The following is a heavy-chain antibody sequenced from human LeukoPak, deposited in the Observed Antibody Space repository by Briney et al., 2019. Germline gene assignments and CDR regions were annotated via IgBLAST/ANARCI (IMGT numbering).Heavy chain of an antibody. CDR2: IKEDGSEM. V-gene: IGHV3-7*01. D-gene: IGHD6-6*01. CDR1: GFTFSSYW. Sequence: GGSLSLSCTASGFTFSSYWMGWVRQAPGKGLEWVANIKEDGSEMYYVDSLKGRFTISRDNAKNSLYLQMNSLRAEDTAVYYCARVWSSSSYDYWGQGTLVTVSS. J-gene: IGHJ4*02. CDR3: ARVWSSSSYDY.